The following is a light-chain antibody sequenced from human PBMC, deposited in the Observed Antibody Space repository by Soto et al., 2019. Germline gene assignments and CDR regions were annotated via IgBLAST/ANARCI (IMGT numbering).Light chain of an antibody. Sequence: EIVMTQSPATLSVSPGERATLSCRASQSVSSNLAWYQQKPGQAPRLLIYGASTRATGIPARFSGSGSGTEFTLTISSLQSEDFAVYYCQQYNNWPPFEFGQGTKVDNK. CDR1: QSVSSN. CDR2: GAS. CDR3: QQYNNWPPFE. J-gene: IGKJ1*01. V-gene: IGKV3-15*01.